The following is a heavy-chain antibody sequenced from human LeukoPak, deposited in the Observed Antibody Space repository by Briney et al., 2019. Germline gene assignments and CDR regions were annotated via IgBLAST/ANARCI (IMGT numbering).Heavy chain of an antibody. J-gene: IGHJ4*02. Sequence: ASVKVSCKASGGTFSSYAISWVRQAPGQGLEWMGGIIPIFGTANYAQKFQGRVTITADESTSTAYMELSSLRSEDTAVYYCARGTCSSTSCYRSDYWGQGTLVTVSS. CDR3: ARGTCSSTSCYRSDY. CDR2: IIPIFGTA. V-gene: IGHV1-69*13. D-gene: IGHD2-2*02. CDR1: GGTFSSYA.